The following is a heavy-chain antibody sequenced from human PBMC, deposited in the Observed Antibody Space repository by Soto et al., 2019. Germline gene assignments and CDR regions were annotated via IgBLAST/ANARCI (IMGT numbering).Heavy chain of an antibody. D-gene: IGHD3-9*01. CDR2: IYSGGST. V-gene: IGHV3-66*01. J-gene: IGHJ6*02. Sequence: PGGSLRLSCAASGFTVSSNYMSWVRQAPGKGLEWVSVIYSGGSTYYADSVKGRFTISRDNSKNTLYLQMNSLRAEDTAVYYCAREPLDYDILTGYYPAYYGMDVWGQGTTVTVS. CDR3: AREPLDYDILTGYYPAYYGMDV. CDR1: GFTVSSNY.